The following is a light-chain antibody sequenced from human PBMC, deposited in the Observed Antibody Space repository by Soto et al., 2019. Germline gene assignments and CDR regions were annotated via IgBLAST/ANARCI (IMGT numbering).Light chain of an antibody. V-gene: IGKV3D-15*01. Sequence: EIVMTQSPATLSVSPGETASLSCRASQSAGNFLAWYQQKPGQAPRLLIYYISTRATGIPARFSGSGSGTEFTLTINSLQSEDFGLYYCHQYNNFWTFGQGTKVDIK. CDR3: HQYNNFWT. CDR1: QSAGNF. CDR2: YIS. J-gene: IGKJ1*01.